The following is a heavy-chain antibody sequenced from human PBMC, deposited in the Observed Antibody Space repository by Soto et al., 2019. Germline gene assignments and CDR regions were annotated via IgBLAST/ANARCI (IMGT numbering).Heavy chain of an antibody. V-gene: IGHV4-61*01. CDR1: GGSVSSGSYY. Sequence: SETLSLTCTVSGGSVSSGSYYWSWIRQPPGKGLEWIGYIYYSGSTNYNPSLKSRVTISVDTSKNQFSLKLSSVTAADTAVYYCARGAGRGYSGYDSLKGEPKYGMGVWGQGTTVTVSS. D-gene: IGHD5-12*01. CDR2: IYYSGST. CDR3: ARGAGRGYSGYDSLKGEPKYGMGV. J-gene: IGHJ6*02.